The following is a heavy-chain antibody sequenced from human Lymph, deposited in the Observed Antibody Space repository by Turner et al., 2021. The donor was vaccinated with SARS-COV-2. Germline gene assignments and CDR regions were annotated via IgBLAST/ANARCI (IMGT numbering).Heavy chain of an antibody. CDR2: ISYDGSNK. J-gene: IGHJ4*02. CDR1: GFTFSTYA. CDR3: GKDPNWYVLSAVDY. D-gene: IGHD1-1*01. Sequence: VQLVESGGGVVQPGRSLRLSCAASGFTFSTYAMHWVRQAPGKGLEWVALISYDGSNKYYADSVKGRFTISRDNSKNTLYLQMNSLRTEDTAVYYCGKDPNWYVLSAVDYWGQGTLVTVSS. V-gene: IGHV3-30-3*01.